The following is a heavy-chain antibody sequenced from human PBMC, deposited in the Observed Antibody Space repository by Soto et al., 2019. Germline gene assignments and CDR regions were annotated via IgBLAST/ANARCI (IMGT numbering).Heavy chain of an antibody. CDR3: ATNAY. Sequence: EVELVESGGGLVQPGVSLRLSCVASGFTFSRNWMSWVRQAPGKGPEWVANINEDGSAKSHVDSVKGRFTISRDNAKNSLYLQMNTLRPEDTAVYYCATNAYWGQGILVTVSS. CDR1: GFTFSRNW. V-gene: IGHV3-7*01. J-gene: IGHJ4*02. CDR2: INEDGSAK.